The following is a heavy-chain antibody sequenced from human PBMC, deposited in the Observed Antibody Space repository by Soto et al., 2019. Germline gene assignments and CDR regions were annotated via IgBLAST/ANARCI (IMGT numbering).Heavy chain of an antibody. CDR2: ISWNSGSI. J-gene: IGHJ4*02. CDR1: GFTFDDYA. V-gene: IGHV3-9*01. CDR3: AKDIGEDIAVAGFGGDY. D-gene: IGHD6-19*01. Sequence: GGSLRLSCAASGFTFDDYAMHWVRQAPGKGLEWVSGISWNSGSIGYADSVKGRFTISRDNAKNSLYLQMNSLRAEDTALYYCAKDIGEDIAVAGFGGDYWGQGTLVTVSS.